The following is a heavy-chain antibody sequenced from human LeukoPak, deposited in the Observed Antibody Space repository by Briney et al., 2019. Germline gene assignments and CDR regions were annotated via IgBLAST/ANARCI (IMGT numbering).Heavy chain of an antibody. Sequence: ASVKVSCKASGYTLTDYYMHWVRQAPGQGLEWMGWIIPNSGGTEYEQKFQGRVTMTRDTSISTVYMELRSLRSDDTAVYYCARVAYRDTGSYFGYWGQGTLVTVSS. CDR3: ARVAYRDTGSYFGY. D-gene: IGHD1-26*01. J-gene: IGHJ4*02. V-gene: IGHV1-2*02. CDR1: GYTLTDYY. CDR2: IIPNSGGT.